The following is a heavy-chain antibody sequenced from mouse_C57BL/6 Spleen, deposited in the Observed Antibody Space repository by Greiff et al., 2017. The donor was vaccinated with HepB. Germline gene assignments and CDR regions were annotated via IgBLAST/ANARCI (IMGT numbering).Heavy chain of an antibody. Sequence: QVQLQQSGPELVKPGASVKISCKASGYAFSSSWMNWVKQRPGKGLEWIGRIYPGDGDTNYNGKFKGKATLTADKSSSTAYMQLSSLTSEDSAVYFCAINYGRNYFDYWGQGTTLTVSS. CDR2: IYPGDGDT. J-gene: IGHJ2*01. CDR1: GYAFSSSW. D-gene: IGHD1-1*01. CDR3: AINYGRNYFDY. V-gene: IGHV1-82*01.